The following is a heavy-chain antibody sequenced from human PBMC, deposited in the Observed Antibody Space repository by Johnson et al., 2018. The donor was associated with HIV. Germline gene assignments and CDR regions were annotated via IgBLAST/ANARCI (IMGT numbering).Heavy chain of an antibody. D-gene: IGHD2-2*01. CDR2: ISYDGTNK. CDR3: ARDEERYHAFDI. J-gene: IGHJ3*02. V-gene: IGHV3-30*14. Sequence: QVQLVESGGGVVQPGRSLRLSCAASGFTFSSYAMHWVRQAPGNGLEWVAVISYDGTNKYYADSVKGRFTISRDNSKNTMYLQMNSLRAEYTAVYYCARDEERYHAFDIWGQGTMVTVSS. CDR1: GFTFSSYA.